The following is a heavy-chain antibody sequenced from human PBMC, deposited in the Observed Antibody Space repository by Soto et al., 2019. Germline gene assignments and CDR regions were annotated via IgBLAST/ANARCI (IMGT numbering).Heavy chain of an antibody. V-gene: IGHV3-15*07. Sequence: PGGSLRLSCAASGFTFSNAWMSWVRQAPGKGLEWVGRIKSKTDGGTTDYAAPVKGRFTISRDDSRNTLYLQMNSLKTEDTAVYYCTTACISTSYYAGGVYWGQGTLVTVS. CDR3: TTACISTSYYAGGVY. CDR2: IKSKTDGGTT. CDR1: GFTFSNAW. J-gene: IGHJ4*02. D-gene: IGHD2-2*01.